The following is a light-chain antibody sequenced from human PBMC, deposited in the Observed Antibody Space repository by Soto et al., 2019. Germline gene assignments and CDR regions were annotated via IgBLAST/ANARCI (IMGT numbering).Light chain of an antibody. J-gene: IGKJ5*01. Sequence: EMLLSKSPGALAVSPGEVATLSRRASQSVRDNLAWYQQKPGQAPRLLIYDASNRATGIPARFSGSGSGTDFTLTISSLEPEDFAVYYCQQRSNWPPITFGQGTRLEIK. V-gene: IGKV3-11*01. CDR2: DAS. CDR3: QQRSNWPPIT. CDR1: QSVRDN.